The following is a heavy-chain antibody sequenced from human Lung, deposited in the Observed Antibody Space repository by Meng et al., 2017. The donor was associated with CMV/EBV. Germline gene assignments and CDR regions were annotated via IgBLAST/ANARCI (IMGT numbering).Heavy chain of an antibody. V-gene: IGHV3-7*01. CDR2: FNQDGSQK. CDR3: ATDTGSH. Sequence: GGSXRPSCAASGFTFNTYWMTWVRQAPGKGLEWVATFNQDGSQKYYVDSVKGRFTVSKDNAKNSLSLQMSSLGVEDTAVYYCATDTGSHWAQGTLVTGSS. CDR1: GFTFNTYW. D-gene: IGHD3-10*01. J-gene: IGHJ4*02.